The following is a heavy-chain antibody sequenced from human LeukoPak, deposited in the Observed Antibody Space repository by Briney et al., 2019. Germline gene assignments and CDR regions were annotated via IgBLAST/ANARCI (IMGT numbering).Heavy chain of an antibody. D-gene: IGHD3-9*01. CDR3: ARDSADNLD. CDR1: GFTFSSYW. J-gene: IGHJ4*02. CDR2: IKEDGSEK. V-gene: IGHV3-7*01. Sequence: PGGSLRLSCAASGFTFSSYWMSWVRQAPGKGLEWVANIKEDGSEKNYVDSVKGRFTISRDNAKNSLYLQMNSLRAEDTALYYCARDSADNLDWGQGTLVTVSS.